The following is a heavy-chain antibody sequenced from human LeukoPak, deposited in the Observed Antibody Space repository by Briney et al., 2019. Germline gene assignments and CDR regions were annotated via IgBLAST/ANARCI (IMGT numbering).Heavy chain of an antibody. CDR3: ARSRRSWSTFDY. V-gene: IGHV4-38-2*01. J-gene: IGHJ4*02. Sequence: GSLRLSCAASGFTFSDYYMSWIRQPPGKGLEWIGNIYHSGSTYYNPSLKSRVTISVDTSKNQFSLKLTSVTATDTAVYYCARSRRSWSTFDYWGQGTLVTVSS. CDR1: GFTFSDYY. CDR2: IYHSGST. D-gene: IGHD6-13*01.